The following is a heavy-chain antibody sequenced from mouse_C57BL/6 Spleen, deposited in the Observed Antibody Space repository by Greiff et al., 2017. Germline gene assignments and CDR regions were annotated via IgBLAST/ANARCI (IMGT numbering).Heavy chain of an antibody. Sequence: QVQLQQPGAELVKPGASVKISCKASGYAFSSYWMNWVKQRPGKGLEWIGQIYPGDGDTNYNGKFKGKATLTADKSSSTAYMQLSSLTSEDSAVYFCARSGTTVVATNFDYWGQGTTLTVSS. J-gene: IGHJ2*01. CDR2: IYPGDGDT. D-gene: IGHD1-1*01. CDR3: ARSGTTVVATNFDY. V-gene: IGHV1-80*01. CDR1: GYAFSSYW.